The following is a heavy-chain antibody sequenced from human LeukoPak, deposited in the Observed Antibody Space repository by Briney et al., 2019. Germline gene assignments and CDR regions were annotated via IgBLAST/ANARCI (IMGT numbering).Heavy chain of an antibody. V-gene: IGHV3-21*01. D-gene: IGHD6-19*01. CDR3: ASQSSGWYFDY. CDR1: GFTFSSYA. Sequence: PGGSLRLSCAASGFTFSSYAMSWVRQAPGKGLEWVSSISSSGSYIYYADSVKGRFTISRDNAKNSLYLQMNSLRAEDTAVYYCASQSSGWYFDYWGQGTLVTVSS. J-gene: IGHJ4*02. CDR2: ISSSGSYI.